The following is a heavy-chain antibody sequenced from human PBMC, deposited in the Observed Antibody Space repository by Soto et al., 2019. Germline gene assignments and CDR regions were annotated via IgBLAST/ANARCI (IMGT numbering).Heavy chain of an antibody. CDR3: ATDKPCGGDVYVEHCFGP. CDR1: GFTFTSSA. V-gene: IGHV1-58*01. CDR2: IVVGSGNT. Sequence: QMQLVQSGPEVKKPGTSVKVSCKASGFTFTSSAVQWVRQARGQRLEWIGWIVVGSGNTNYAQKFQERVTITRDMATSAAYVEQGSLRCEETDVNYCATDKPCGGDVYVEHCFGPWGEGTLVTVSS. J-gene: IGHJ5*02. D-gene: IGHD2-21*01.